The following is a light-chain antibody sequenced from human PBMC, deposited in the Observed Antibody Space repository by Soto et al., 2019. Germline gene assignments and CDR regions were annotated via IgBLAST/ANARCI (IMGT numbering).Light chain of an antibody. J-gene: IGKJ2*01. Sequence: EIVLTQSPGTLSLSPGERATLSCRASQSFYTKLAWYQKKSGQAPRLLIYDASTRAYGIPDRFSGSGSGTDFSLTISRLEPEDFEVYYCQQYAGSLYTFAQGTKVDIX. CDR3: QQYAGSLYT. CDR2: DAS. CDR1: QSFYTK. V-gene: IGKV3-20*01.